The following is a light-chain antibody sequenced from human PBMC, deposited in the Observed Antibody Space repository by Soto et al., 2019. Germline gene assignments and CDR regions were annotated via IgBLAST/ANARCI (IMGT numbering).Light chain of an antibody. Sequence: QSVLTQPRSMSGSPGHSVTISCTGSSSDVGGYYYVAWYQQHPGRAPELIISEVSKRPSGVPDRFSGSKSGNTASLTISGLQAEDEADYYCCSYAGSSTWVFGGGTKVTVL. J-gene: IGLJ3*02. CDR3: CSYAGSSTWV. CDR2: EVS. V-gene: IGLV2-11*01. CDR1: SSDVGGYYY.